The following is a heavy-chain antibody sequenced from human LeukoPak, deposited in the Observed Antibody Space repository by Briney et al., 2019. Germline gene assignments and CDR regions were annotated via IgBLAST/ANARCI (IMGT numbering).Heavy chain of an antibody. J-gene: IGHJ4*02. Sequence: SETLSLTCTVSGGSISTTTHCWGWIRQPPGKGLEWIGSVYYSGSAYYNPSLKSRVTISVDTSKNQFSLRLTSVTAADTAVYYCARVVPITSADFFDYWGQGTLVTVSS. V-gene: IGHV4-39*07. D-gene: IGHD6-13*01. CDR1: GGSISTTTHC. CDR2: VYYSGSA. CDR3: ARVVPITSADFFDY.